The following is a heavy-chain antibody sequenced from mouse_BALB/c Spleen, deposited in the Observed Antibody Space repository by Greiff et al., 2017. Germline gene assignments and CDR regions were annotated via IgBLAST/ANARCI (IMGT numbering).Heavy chain of an antibody. Sequence: VQLKESGPSLVKPSQTLSLTCSVTGDSITSGYWNWIRKFPGNKLEYMGYISYSGSTYYNPSLKSRISITRDTSKNQYYLQLNSVTTEDTATYYCARGLLRPPYAMDYWGQGTSVTVSS. CDR1: GDSITSGY. CDR2: ISYSGST. D-gene: IGHD1-2*01. J-gene: IGHJ4*01. CDR3: ARGLLRPPYAMDY. V-gene: IGHV3-8*02.